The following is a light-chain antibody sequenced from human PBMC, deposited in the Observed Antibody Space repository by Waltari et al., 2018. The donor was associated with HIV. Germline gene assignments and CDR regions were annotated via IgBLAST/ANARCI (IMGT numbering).Light chain of an antibody. Sequence: EIVLTQSPPTLSLSPGERATLSCRASQSVGKFLAWYQQKPGQVPRLLIYDAINRATGIPGRFSGSGSGTDFTLTISSLEPEDFAVYYCQQRTSWPPWTFGQGTKVEIK. J-gene: IGKJ1*01. CDR2: DAI. CDR1: QSVGKF. CDR3: QQRTSWPPWT. V-gene: IGKV3-11*01.